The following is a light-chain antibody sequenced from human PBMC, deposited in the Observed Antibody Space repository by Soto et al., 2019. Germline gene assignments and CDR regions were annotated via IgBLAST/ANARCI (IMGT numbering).Light chain of an antibody. CDR3: QQYEEWPLT. CDR2: DAF. CDR1: QNVNTR. V-gene: IGKV3-15*01. Sequence: EKVMKQSPATLSVSPGERATLSCRASQNVNTRLAWYQQKPGQAPRLLIFDAFTRATGIPARVSGSASGTDFTLTISSLQYEDYAVYDCQQYEEWPLTFGGGTKVEI. J-gene: IGKJ4*01.